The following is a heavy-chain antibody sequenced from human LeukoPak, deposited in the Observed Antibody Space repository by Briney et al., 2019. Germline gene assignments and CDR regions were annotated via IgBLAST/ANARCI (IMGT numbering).Heavy chain of an antibody. CDR1: GFSFSTYW. D-gene: IGHD3-16*01. CDR3: TRGGRLHPQSPY. V-gene: IGHV3-7*01. J-gene: IGHJ4*02. CDR2: IKQGGSDT. Sequence: GGSLRLSCAASGFSFSTYWMSWVRQAPGKGLEWVANIKQGGSDTYYVDSVKGRFIISRDNAKNSLYLQMSSLRAEDTAVYYCTRGGRLHPQSPYWRQGTLVTVSS.